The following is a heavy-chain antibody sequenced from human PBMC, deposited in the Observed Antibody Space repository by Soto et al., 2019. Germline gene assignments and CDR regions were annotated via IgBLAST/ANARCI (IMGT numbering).Heavy chain of an antibody. Sequence: DSVKVSCKASGYTFSDYYIHWVRQAPGQGLEWMVWINPNSGGTKYAPKFQGGVTMTRDTSITTAYMELSRLRSGDTAVYYCAREQATAKPEGVDFWGQGTLVTVYS. CDR1: GYTFSDYY. CDR2: INPNSGGT. V-gene: IGHV1-2*02. J-gene: IGHJ4*02. D-gene: IGHD1-1*01. CDR3: AREQATAKPEGVDF.